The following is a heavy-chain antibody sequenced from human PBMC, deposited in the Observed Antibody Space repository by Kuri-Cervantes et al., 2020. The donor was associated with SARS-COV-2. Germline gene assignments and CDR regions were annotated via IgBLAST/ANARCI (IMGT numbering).Heavy chain of an antibody. D-gene: IGHD1-7*01. CDR3: ARTLELRSAFDP. CDR1: GYTFTSYG. V-gene: IGHV1-2*02. Sequence: ASVKVSCKASGYTFTSYGISWVRQAPGQGLEWMGWINPNSGGTNYAQKFQGRVTMTRDTSISTAYMELSRLRSDDTAVYYCARTLELRSAFDPWGQGTLVTVSS. J-gene: IGHJ5*02. CDR2: INPNSGGT.